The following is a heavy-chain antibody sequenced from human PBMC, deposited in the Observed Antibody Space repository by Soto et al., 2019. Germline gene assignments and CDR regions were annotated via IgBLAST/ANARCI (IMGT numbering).Heavy chain of an antibody. CDR1: GGSISSGDYY. CDR3: ARDRNGAGNYFDY. D-gene: IGHD6-19*01. CDR2: IYYIGST. Sequence: QVQLQESGPGLVKPSQTLSLTCTVSGGSISSGDYYWSWIRQPPGKGLEWIGYIYYIGSTYYNPSLKSRVTISVDTSKTQFSLKLSSVTVADTAVYYCARDRNGAGNYFDYWGQGTLVTVSS. J-gene: IGHJ4*02. V-gene: IGHV4-30-4*01.